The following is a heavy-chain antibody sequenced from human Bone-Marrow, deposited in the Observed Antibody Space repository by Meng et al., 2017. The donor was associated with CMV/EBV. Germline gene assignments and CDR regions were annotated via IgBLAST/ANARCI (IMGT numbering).Heavy chain of an antibody. CDR2: INPNSGGT. V-gene: IGHV1-2*02. CDR3: SRVPSPSRRDY. J-gene: IGHJ4*02. D-gene: IGHD2-2*01. Sequence: ASVKVSCKASGYTFPGYYMHWVRQAPVQGLEWMGWINPNSGGTNYAQKFQGRVTMTRDTSISTAYMELSRLSSADTAVYFCSRVPSPSRRDYWGQGTLVTVYS. CDR1: GYTFPGYY.